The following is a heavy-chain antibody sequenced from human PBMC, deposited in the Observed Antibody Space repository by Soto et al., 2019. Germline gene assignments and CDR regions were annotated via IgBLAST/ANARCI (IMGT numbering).Heavy chain of an antibody. CDR3: ASIPRRGYSYGIDY. CDR2: IYFTGAT. Sequence: QVQLQESGPGLVKPSQTLSLTCNVSGGSIGSGTSYWTWILQHPGEGLEWIGHIYFTGATYSNPSLRSRLTMSVDTSKNQLSLKLTSVTAAYTATYYCASIPRRGYSYGIDYWGQGTLVTVSS. D-gene: IGHD2-21*02. CDR1: GGSIGSGTSY. J-gene: IGHJ4*02. V-gene: IGHV4-31*03.